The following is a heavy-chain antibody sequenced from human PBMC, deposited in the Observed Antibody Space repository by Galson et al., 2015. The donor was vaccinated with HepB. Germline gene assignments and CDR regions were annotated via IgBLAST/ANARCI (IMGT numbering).Heavy chain of an antibody. J-gene: IGHJ4*02. CDR2: ISSSSSYI. CDR3: ARAFDTHGGYCSGGSCYDY. V-gene: IGHV3-21*01. D-gene: IGHD2-15*01. Sequence: LRLSCAASGFTFSSYSMNWVRQAPGKGLEWVSSISSSSSYIYYADSVKGRFTISRDNAKNSLYLQMNSLRAEDTAVYYCARAFDTHGGYCSGGSCYDYWGQGTLVTVSS. CDR1: GFTFSSYS.